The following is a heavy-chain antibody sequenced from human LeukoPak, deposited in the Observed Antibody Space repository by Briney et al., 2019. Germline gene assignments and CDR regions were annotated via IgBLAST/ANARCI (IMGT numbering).Heavy chain of an antibody. D-gene: IGHD1-26*01. J-gene: IGHJ4*02. Sequence: SQTLSLTCAISGDSVSSNSAAWNWIRQSPSRGLEWLGRTYYRSKWYNDYAVSVKSRITINPDTSKNQFSLQLNSVTPEDTAVYYCARDPHIVGANEAYFDYWGQGTLVTVSS. CDR3: ARDPHIVGANEAYFDY. V-gene: IGHV6-1*01. CDR2: TYYRSKWYN. CDR1: GDSVSSNSAA.